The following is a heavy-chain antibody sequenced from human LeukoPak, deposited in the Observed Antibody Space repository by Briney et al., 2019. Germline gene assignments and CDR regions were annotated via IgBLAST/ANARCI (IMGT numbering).Heavy chain of an antibody. CDR1: GGTFSSYA. V-gene: IGHV1-69*04. D-gene: IGHD6-19*01. J-gene: IGHJ4*02. Sequence: SVKVSCKASGGTFSSYAISWVRQAPGQGLEWMGRIIPILGIANYAQKFQGRVTITADKSTSTAYMELSSLRSEDTAVYYCARARGDAGFRLWLVNLDYWGQGSLVIVSA. CDR2: IIPILGIA. CDR3: ARARGDAGFRLWLVNLDY.